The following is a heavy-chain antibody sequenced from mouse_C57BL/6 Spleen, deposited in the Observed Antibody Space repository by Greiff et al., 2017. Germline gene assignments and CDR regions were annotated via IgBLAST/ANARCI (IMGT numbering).Heavy chain of an antibody. CDR2: IDPENGDT. CDR1: GFNIKDDY. CDR3: TITTVVSHYFDY. D-gene: IGHD1-1*01. J-gene: IGHJ2*01. V-gene: IGHV14-4*01. Sequence: VQLQQSGAELVRPGASVKLSCTASGFNIKDDYMHWVKQRPEQGLEWIGWIDPENGDTEYASKFQGKATITADTSSNTAYLQLSSLTSEDTAVYYCTITTVVSHYFDYWGQGTTLTVSS.